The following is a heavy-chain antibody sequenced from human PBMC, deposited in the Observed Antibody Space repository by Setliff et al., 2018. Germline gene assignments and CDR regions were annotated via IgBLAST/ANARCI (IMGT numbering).Heavy chain of an antibody. CDR2: INHSGST. Sequence: SETLSLTCAVYGGSFSTYYWIWIRQPPGKGLEWIGEINHSGSTNYNPSLKSRVTISVDTSKNQFSLNLNSVTAADTAVYYCARVGVTSGWAYWGLGTLVTVSS. CDR1: GGSFSTYY. D-gene: IGHD6-19*01. J-gene: IGHJ4*02. CDR3: ARVGVTSGWAY. V-gene: IGHV4-34*01.